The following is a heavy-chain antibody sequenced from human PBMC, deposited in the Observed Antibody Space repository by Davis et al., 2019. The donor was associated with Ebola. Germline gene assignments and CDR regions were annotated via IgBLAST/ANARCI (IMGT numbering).Heavy chain of an antibody. J-gene: IGHJ4*02. CDR3: TGTVAGVDY. CDR1: GFTFSGSA. Sequence: PGGSLRLSCAASGFTFSGSAMHWVRQASGKGLEWVGRIRSKANSYATAYAASVKGRFTTSRDDSKNTAYLQMNSLKTEDTAVYYCTGTVAGVDYWGQGTLVTVSS. D-gene: IGHD6-19*01. V-gene: IGHV3-73*01. CDR2: IRSKANSYAT.